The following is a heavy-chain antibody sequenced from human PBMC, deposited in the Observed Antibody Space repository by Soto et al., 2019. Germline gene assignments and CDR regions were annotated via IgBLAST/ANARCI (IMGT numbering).Heavy chain of an antibody. CDR2: TYYRSKWYN. V-gene: IGHV6-1*01. CDR1: GESVSSNSDA. CDR3: ARGPPYLGMDV. J-gene: IGHJ6*02. Sequence: PAQTLSLTCAISGESVSSNSDAWYWIRQSPSRGLEWLGRTYYRSKWYNDHAVSVKSRITINPDTSKNQFSLQLNSATPEDTAVHYCARGPPYLGMDVWRQGTTVTVSS.